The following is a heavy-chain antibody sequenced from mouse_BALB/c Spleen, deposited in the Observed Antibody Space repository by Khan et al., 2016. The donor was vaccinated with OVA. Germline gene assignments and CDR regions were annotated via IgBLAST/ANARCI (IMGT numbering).Heavy chain of an antibody. D-gene: IGHD2-14*01. CDR3: ARSGYRYDEAMDY. Sequence: EVQLQESGPGLVKPSQSLSLTCTVTGYSITSDYAWNWIRQFPGNKLEWMGYLSYSGSTSYNPSLKSRISSTRDTSKNQFFLQLNSVTTEDTATYYCARSGYRYDEAMDYWGQGTSVTVSS. CDR1: GYSITSDYA. CDR2: LSYSGST. V-gene: IGHV3-2*02. J-gene: IGHJ4*01.